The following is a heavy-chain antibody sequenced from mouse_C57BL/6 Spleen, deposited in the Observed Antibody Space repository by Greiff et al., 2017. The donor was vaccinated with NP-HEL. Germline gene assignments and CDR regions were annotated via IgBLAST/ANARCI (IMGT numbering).Heavy chain of an antibody. J-gene: IGHJ2*01. Sequence: VQVVESGPELVKPGASVKISCKASGYAFSSSWMNWVKQRPGKGLEWIGRIYPGDGDTNYNGKFKGKATLTADKSSSTAYMQLSSLPSEDSAVYFCARRGRTYDSDYWGQGTTLTVSS. CDR1: GYAFSSSW. CDR3: ARRGRTYDSDY. V-gene: IGHV1-82*01. D-gene: IGHD2-3*01. CDR2: IYPGDGDT.